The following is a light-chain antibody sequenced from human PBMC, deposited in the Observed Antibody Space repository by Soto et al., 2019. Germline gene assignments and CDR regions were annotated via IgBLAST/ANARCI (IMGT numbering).Light chain of an antibody. Sequence: DIQMTQSPPTLSASVVDRVTISCRASHSITCWLAWFQQKPGKAPKLLISKASKLESGVPSRFSGSGSGTDFTLTISGLQPDDFATYYCQQYNPYSPWTFGQGTKVDIK. V-gene: IGKV1-5*03. J-gene: IGKJ1*01. CDR1: HSITCW. CDR3: QQYNPYSPWT. CDR2: KAS.